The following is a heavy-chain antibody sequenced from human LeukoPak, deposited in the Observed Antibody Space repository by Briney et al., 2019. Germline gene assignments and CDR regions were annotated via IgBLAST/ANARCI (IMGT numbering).Heavy chain of an antibody. J-gene: IGHJ4*02. CDR1: GGTFSSYA. D-gene: IGHD3-10*01. Sequence: ASVKVSCKASGGTFSSYAISWVRQAPGQGLEWMGGIIPIFGTANYAQKFQGRVTITADESTSTAYMELSSLRSEGTAVYYCARTRASLGFGELLNWGQGTLVTVSS. CDR3: ARTRASLGFGELLN. CDR2: IIPIFGTA. V-gene: IGHV1-69*13.